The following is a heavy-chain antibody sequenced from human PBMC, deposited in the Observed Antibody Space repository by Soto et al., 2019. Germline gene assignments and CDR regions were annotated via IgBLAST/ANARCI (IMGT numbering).Heavy chain of an antibody. V-gene: IGHV1-8*01. CDR1: GYTFTNSD. Sequence: GASVKVSWKASGYTFTNSDINWVRQAPGQGLEWMGWMNPDSGHAAYAQKFQGRVTLTTSTSTSTVYMEMRSLGSEDTAVYYCAVRPHCSGGICYYGLDNWGQGTLVTVSS. CDR3: AVRPHCSGGICYYGLDN. J-gene: IGHJ4*02. CDR2: MNPDSGHA. D-gene: IGHD2-15*01.